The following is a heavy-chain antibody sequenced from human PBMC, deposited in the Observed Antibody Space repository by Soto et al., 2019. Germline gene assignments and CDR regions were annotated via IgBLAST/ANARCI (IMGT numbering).Heavy chain of an antibody. D-gene: IGHD1-7*01. CDR3: AGTTSHQWYYMDV. CDR2: TYYRSRWYN. V-gene: IGHV6-1*01. J-gene: IGHJ6*03. CDR1: GDSVSSNSAA. Sequence: SQTLSLTCAICGDSVSSNSAARNWIRLSPSRGLEWLARTYYRSRWYNDYAVSVRSRITVNPDTSKNQFSLQLTSVTPEDTAVYYCAGTTSHQWYYMDVWGKGTTVTVSS.